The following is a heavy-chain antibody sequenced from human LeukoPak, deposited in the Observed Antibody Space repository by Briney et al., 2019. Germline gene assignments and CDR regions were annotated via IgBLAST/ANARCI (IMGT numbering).Heavy chain of an antibody. CDR2: IHHSGTT. J-gene: IGHJ5*02. CDR1: AYSINSGHY. CDR3: ARAAAADPKNWFDP. D-gene: IGHD6-13*01. V-gene: IGHV4-38-2*01. Sequence: SETLSLTFAVSAYSINSGHYWGWIRQPPGKGLEWIGSIHHSGTTYYNPSLKSRVAISGDTSKNQFSLKLTSVTATDTAVYYCARAAAADPKNWFDPWGQGTLVTVSS.